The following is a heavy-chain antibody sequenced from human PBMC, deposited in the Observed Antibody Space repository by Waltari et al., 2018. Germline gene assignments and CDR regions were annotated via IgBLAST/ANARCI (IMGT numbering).Heavy chain of an antibody. CDR3: SNSRLNRPDDWYYFDY. J-gene: IGHJ4*02. CDR1: GFTVSSNY. CDR2: IHGAGNT. D-gene: IGHD3-9*01. Sequence: EVQLLASGGGLIQPGGSLRLSCIASGFTVSSNYMSWVRQAPGKGLEWVSVIHGAGNTYYADSVKGRFTISRDTSKNTLYLQMSALRAEDTAVYYCSNSRLNRPDDWYYFDYWGQGTLVTVSS. V-gene: IGHV3-53*01.